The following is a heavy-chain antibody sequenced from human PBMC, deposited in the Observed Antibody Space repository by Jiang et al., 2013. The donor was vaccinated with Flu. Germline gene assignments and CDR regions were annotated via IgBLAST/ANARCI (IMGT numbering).Heavy chain of an antibody. CDR2: IYWDDDK. CDR1: GFSLSTSGVG. V-gene: IGHV2-5*02. D-gene: IGHD2-2*02. J-gene: IGHJ5*02. CDR3: AHSGVPWYCSSTSCYRGRKNWFDP. Sequence: PTQTLTLTCTFSGFSLSTSGVGVGWIRQPPGKALEWLALIYWDDDKRYSPSLKSRLTITKDTSKNQVVLTMTNMDPVDTATYYCAHSGVPWYCSSTSCYRGRKNWFDPWGQGTLVTVSS.